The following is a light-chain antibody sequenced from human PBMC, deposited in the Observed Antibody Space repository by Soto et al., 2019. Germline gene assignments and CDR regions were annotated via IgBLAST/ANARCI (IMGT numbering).Light chain of an antibody. Sequence: DIPMTQSPSTLSASVGDTVTITCRASQSISTWLAWYQQKPGKAPNLLIFKASSLESGVPSRFSGSGSGTEFTLTISSLQPDDFATYYCQQYNSNSQTFGQGTKVEIK. CDR3: QQYNSNSQT. J-gene: IGKJ1*01. V-gene: IGKV1-5*03. CDR2: KAS. CDR1: QSISTW.